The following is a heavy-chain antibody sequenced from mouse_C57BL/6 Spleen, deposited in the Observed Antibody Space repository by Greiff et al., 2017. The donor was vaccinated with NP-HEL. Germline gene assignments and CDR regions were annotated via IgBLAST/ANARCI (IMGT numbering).Heavy chain of an antibody. CDR2: FHPYNDDT. CDR1: GYTFTTSP. Sequence: VQVVASGSELVQPVASVTMSCQASGYTFTTSPILWMKQIPGKSLEWIGNFHPYNDDTKYNEKFKGKATLTVEKSSSTVYLELSRLTSDDSAVYYCARGWGSSHWGQGTSVTVSS. D-gene: IGHD1-1*01. V-gene: IGHV1-47*01. CDR3: ARGWGSSH. J-gene: IGHJ4*01.